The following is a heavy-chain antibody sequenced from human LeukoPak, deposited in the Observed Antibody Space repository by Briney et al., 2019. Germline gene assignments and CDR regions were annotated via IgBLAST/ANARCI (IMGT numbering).Heavy chain of an antibody. CDR3: ARTTTILGVVIKWRYFDY. CDR2: ISSSSSTI. J-gene: IGHJ4*02. Sequence: GGSLRLSCAASGFTFSSYSMNWVRQAPGKGLEWVSYISSSSSTIYYADSVKGRFTISRDNAKNSLYLQMNSLRAEDTAVYYCARTTTILGVVIKWRYFDYWGQGTLVTVSS. CDR1: GFTFSSYS. D-gene: IGHD3-3*01. V-gene: IGHV3-48*04.